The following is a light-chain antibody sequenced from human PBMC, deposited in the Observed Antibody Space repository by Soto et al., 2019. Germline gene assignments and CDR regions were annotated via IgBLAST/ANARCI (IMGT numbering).Light chain of an antibody. CDR3: CSYAGRYTYV. CDR2: DVS. Sequence: QSVLAQPRSVSGSPGQSVTISCTGTSSVVGAYDYVSWYQQHPGKAPKLMIYDVSQRPSGVPDRFYGSKSGNTASLTISGLQAEDEADYYCCSYAGRYTYVFGTGTRSPS. CDR1: SSVVGAYDY. V-gene: IGLV2-11*01. J-gene: IGLJ1*01.